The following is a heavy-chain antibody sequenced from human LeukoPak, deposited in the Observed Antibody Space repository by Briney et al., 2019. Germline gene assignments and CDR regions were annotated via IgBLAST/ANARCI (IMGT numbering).Heavy chain of an antibody. CDR1: GGSISSGGYY. D-gene: IGHD2-2*02. CDR3: ARVIVVVPAAIRPWYFDP. V-gene: IGHV4-31*03. CDR2: IYYSGST. J-gene: IGHJ2*01. Sequence: PSETLSLTCTVSGGSISSGGYYWSWIRQHPGKGLEWIGYIYYSGSTYYNPSLKSRVTISVDTSKNQFSLKLSSVTAADTAVYYCARVIVVVPAAIRPWYFDPWGRGTLVTVSS.